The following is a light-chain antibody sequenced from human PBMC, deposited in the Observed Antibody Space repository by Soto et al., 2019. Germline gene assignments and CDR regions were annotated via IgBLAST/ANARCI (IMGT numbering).Light chain of an antibody. V-gene: IGKV3-20*01. Sequence: EIVLTQSPGTLSLSPGERAALSCRASRSLSSTSLAWYQQRPGQAPRLLIYDASSRATGIPDRFSGSGSGTDFTLTINRLEPDDFAVYYCQQYGSSPRTFGQGTKVEF. CDR3: QQYGSSPRT. CDR1: RSLSSTS. J-gene: IGKJ1*01. CDR2: DAS.